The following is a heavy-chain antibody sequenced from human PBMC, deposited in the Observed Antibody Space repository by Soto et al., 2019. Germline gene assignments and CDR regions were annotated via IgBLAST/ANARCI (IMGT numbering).Heavy chain of an antibody. J-gene: IGHJ3*02. CDR3: VRRGYCAGGICYSIYSFDI. Sequence: PGGSLRLSCAASGFTFSSYSMSWVRQAPGKGLEGVSSILFSGGGTFYADSVKGRFTVSRDDSKNTFYLQMNSLRVEDSAVYYCVRRGYCAGGICYSIYSFDIWGQGTMVTVSS. CDR1: GFTFSSYS. V-gene: IGHV3-23*01. CDR2: ILFSGGGT. D-gene: IGHD2-15*01.